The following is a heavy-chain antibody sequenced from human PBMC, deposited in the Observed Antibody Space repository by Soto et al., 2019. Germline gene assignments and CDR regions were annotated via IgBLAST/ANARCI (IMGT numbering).Heavy chain of an antibody. Sequence: PSETLSLTCTVSGGSVSSGSYYGSGIRQPPGKGLEWIGEINYSGSTNYNPSLKSRVTISVDTSKNQFSLKLSSVTAADTAVYYCRVWSDEWNYDYYGMDVWGQGTTVTVSS. J-gene: IGHJ6*02. V-gene: IGHV4-61*01. D-gene: IGHD3-3*01. CDR3: RVWSDEWNYDYYGMDV. CDR2: INYSGST. CDR1: GGSVSSGSYY.